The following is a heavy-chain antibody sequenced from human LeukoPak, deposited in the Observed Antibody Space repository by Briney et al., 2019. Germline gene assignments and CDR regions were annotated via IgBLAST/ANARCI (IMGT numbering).Heavy chain of an antibody. CDR3: ARSILRTSWTDSFDI. J-gene: IGHJ3*02. CDR2: ISSSSSYT. CDR1: GLTFSDYY. D-gene: IGHD2-2*01. V-gene: IGHV3-11*03. Sequence: GGSLRLSCAASGLTFSDYYMSRVRQAPGKGLEWVSYISSSSSYTHYADSVKGRFTISRDNAKNSLYLQMNSLRAEDTAVYYCARSILRTSWTDSFDIWGQGTMVTVSS.